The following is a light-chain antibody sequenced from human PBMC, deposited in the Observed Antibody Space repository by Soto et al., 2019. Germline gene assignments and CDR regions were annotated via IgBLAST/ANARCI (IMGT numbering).Light chain of an antibody. Sequence: QSVLTQPASVSGSPGQSITISCTGTSSDVGSYNLVSWYQQHPGKAPELMIYEVSKRPSGVSNRFSGSKSGNTASLTIPGLQAEDEADYHCCSYAPSSTYVFGTGTKLTVL. CDR1: SSDVGSYNL. J-gene: IGLJ1*01. CDR3: CSYAPSSTYV. V-gene: IGLV2-23*02. CDR2: EVS.